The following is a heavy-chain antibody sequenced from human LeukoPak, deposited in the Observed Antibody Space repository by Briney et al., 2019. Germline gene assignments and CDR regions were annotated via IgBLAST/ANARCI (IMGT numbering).Heavy chain of an antibody. D-gene: IGHD5-18*01. CDR2: IYHSGST. J-gene: IGHJ4*02. CDR1: GYSISSGYY. Sequence: SETLSLTCAISGYSISSGYYWGWIRQPPGKGLEWIGSIYHSGSTYYNPSLKSRVTISVDTSKNQFSLKLSSVTAADTAVYYCARGGHTAVDYWGQGTLVTVSS. V-gene: IGHV4-38-2*01. CDR3: ARGGHTAVDY.